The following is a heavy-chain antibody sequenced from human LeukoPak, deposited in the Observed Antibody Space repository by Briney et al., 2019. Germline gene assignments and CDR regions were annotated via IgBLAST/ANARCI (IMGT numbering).Heavy chain of an antibody. D-gene: IGHD6-19*01. Sequence: PGGSLRLSCAASGFTFSSYAMSWVRQAPGKGLEWVSAISGSGGSTYYADSVKGRFTISRDNSKNTLYLQMNSLRAEDTAVYYCAKDQDSSGWYPADVWGQGTTVTVSS. V-gene: IGHV3-23*01. CDR2: ISGSGGST. J-gene: IGHJ6*02. CDR1: GFTFSSYA. CDR3: AKDQDSSGWYPADV.